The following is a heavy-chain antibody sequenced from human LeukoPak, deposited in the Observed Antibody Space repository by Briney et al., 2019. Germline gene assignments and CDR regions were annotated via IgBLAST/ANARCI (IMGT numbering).Heavy chain of an antibody. J-gene: IGHJ4*02. CDR2: ISGSGGST. Sequence: GGSLRLSCAASGFTFSSYAMSWVRQAPGKGLEWVSAISGSGGSTYYADSVKGRFTISRDNSKNTLYLQMNSLRAEDTAVYYCAKDRLGYYDSSGSVDYWGQGTLVTVSS. V-gene: IGHV3-23*01. CDR1: GFTFSSYA. D-gene: IGHD3-22*01. CDR3: AKDRLGYYDSSGSVDY.